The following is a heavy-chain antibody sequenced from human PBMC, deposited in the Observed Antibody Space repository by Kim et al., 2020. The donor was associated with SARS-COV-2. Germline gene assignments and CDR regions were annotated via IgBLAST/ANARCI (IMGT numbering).Heavy chain of an antibody. Sequence: GGSLRLSCAASGFTFSSYAMSWVRQAPGKGLEWVSAISGSGGSTYYADSVKGRFTISRDNSKNTLYLQMNSLRAEDTAVYYCAKDGRGGNYWPFPFDYWGQGTLVTVSS. CDR3: AKDGRGGNYWPFPFDY. CDR2: ISGSGGST. V-gene: IGHV3-23*01. CDR1: GFTFSSYA. D-gene: IGHD1-7*01. J-gene: IGHJ4*02.